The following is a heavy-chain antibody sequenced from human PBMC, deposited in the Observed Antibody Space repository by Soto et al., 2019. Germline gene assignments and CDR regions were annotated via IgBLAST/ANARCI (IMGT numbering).Heavy chain of an antibody. V-gene: IGHV3-74*01. J-gene: IGHJ4*02. D-gene: IGHD3-10*01. CDR2: IKFDGSLT. CDR3: ARDEGNAMVRGYDN. CDR1: GFTFSNYW. Sequence: EAQLVQSGGGLVQPGGSMRLSRVASGFTFSNYWRHWVRQAPGKGLVWVSSIKFDGSLTPYADSVKGRFTISRDNARSTVDLQMNSLSAEDTAIYYCARDEGNAMVRGYDNWGQGTLVTVSS.